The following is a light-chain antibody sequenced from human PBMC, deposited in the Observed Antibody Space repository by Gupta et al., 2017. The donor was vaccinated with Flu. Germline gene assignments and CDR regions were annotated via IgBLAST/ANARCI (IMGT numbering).Light chain of an antibody. Sequence: EIVMTQSPATLSVSPGERATLSCRASQSVSSNLAWYQQKPGQAPRLLIYGASTRATGIPARFSGSGGATEFTLTSSGRQYEDFACYYGHQDNTSGTFGQGTKVEIK. V-gene: IGKV3-15*01. CDR3: HQDNTSGT. J-gene: IGKJ1*01. CDR1: QSVSSN. CDR2: GAS.